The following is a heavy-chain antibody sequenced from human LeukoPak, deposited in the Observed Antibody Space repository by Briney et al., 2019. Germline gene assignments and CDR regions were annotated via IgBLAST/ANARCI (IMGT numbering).Heavy chain of an antibody. CDR1: GFTFSSYW. Sequence: PGGSLRLSCAASGFTFSSYWMSWVRQAPGKGLEWVANIKQDGSEKYYVDSVKGRFTISRDNAKNSLYLQMNSLRAGDTAVYYCARSSSSDYFDYWGQGTLVTVSS. J-gene: IGHJ4*02. V-gene: IGHV3-7*01. CDR2: IKQDGSEK. D-gene: IGHD6-6*01. CDR3: ARSSSSDYFDY.